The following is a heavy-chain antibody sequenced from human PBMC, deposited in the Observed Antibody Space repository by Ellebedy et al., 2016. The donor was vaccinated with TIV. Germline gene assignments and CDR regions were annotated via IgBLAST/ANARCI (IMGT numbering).Heavy chain of an antibody. CDR3: ARDRLVLPTRDYYGMDV. D-gene: IGHD6-19*01. Sequence: MPSETLSLTCAVYGGSFSGYYWSWIRQPPGKGLEWIGEINHSGSTNYNPSLKSRVTISVDTSKNQFSLKLSSVTAADTAVYYCARDRLVLPTRDYYGMDVWGQGTTVTVSS. V-gene: IGHV4-34*01. CDR1: GGSFSGYY. CDR2: INHSGST. J-gene: IGHJ6*02.